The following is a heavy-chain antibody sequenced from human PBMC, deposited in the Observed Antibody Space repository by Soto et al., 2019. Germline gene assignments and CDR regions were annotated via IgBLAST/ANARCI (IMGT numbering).Heavy chain of an antibody. CDR2: IKSKSAGEIT. CDR3: ATGATFSGSVFDY. J-gene: IGHJ4*02. V-gene: IGHV3-15*01. D-gene: IGHD1-26*01. Sequence: APGKGLEWIGRIKSKSAGEITDYAAVVKGRFTISRDDSKDTVFLQMNSLTPEDTAMYYCATGATFSGSVFDYWGQGTLVTVSS.